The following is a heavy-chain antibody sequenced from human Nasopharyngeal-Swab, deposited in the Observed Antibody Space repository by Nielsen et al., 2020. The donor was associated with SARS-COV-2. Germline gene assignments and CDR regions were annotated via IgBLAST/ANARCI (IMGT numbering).Heavy chain of an antibody. J-gene: IGHJ6*02. V-gene: IGHV3-7*01. CDR2: IKQDGSEK. CDR1: GFTFSSYW. CDR3: ARDLHCSGGSCYSYGMDV. D-gene: IGHD2-15*01. Sequence: SCAASGFTFSSYWMSWVRQAPGKGLEWVANIKQDGSEKYYVDSVKGRFTISRDNAKNSLHLQMNSLRAEDTAVYYCARDLHCSGGSCYSYGMDVWGQGTTVTVSS.